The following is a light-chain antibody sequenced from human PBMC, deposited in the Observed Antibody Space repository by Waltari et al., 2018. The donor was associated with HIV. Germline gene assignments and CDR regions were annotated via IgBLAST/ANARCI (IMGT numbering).Light chain of an antibody. CDR2: DVS. J-gene: IGLJ2*01. Sequence: QSALTQPRSVSGSPGQSVTISCTGTSSDVGNYNYVSWSQQHPGKAPKFMIYDVSKRPSGVPDRFSGSKSGNTASLTISGLQAEDEADYYCCSYAGSYTLGVFGGGTKVTVL. CDR1: SSDVGNYNY. CDR3: CSYAGSYTLGV. V-gene: IGLV2-11*01.